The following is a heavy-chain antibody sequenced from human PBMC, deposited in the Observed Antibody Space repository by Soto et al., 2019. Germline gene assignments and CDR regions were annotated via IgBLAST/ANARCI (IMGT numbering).Heavy chain of an antibody. CDR1: GFAVSSNF. CDR2: IDRGGRT. D-gene: IGHD6-13*01. CDR3: ARDFGSSSWFDP. J-gene: IGHJ5*02. Sequence: EVQLVESGGGLIQPGGSLRLSCVASGFAVSSNFMAWVRQAPGKGLEWVSVIDRGGRTYYADSVKGRFTISRDNSKNALFLQMNGLGTEDTAVYYCARDFGSSSWFDPWGQGTLVTVSS. V-gene: IGHV3-53*01.